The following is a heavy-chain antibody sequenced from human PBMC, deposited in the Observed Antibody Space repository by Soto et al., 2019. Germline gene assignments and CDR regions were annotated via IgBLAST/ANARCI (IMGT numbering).Heavy chain of an antibody. Sequence: PSQTQSLPSTVACGSISSYYWSWILQPPRKGLEWIGYIYYSGSTNYNPSLKSRVTISVDTSKNQFSLKLSSVTAADTAVYYCARGLRKKYGFDYWGQGTLGTVSS. CDR1: CGSISSYY. J-gene: IGHJ4*02. CDR3: ARGLRKKYGFDY. V-gene: IGHV4-59*01. CDR2: IYYSGST. D-gene: IGHD5-12*01.